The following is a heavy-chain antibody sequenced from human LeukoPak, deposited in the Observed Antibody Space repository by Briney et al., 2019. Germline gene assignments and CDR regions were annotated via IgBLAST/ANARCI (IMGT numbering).Heavy chain of an antibody. Sequence: SQTLSRTCTVSGGSISSGSYYWSWIRQPAGKGLEWIGRIYTSGSTNYNPSLKSQVTISVDTSKNQFSLKLSSVTAADTAVYYCARQDSTIFGVVIVLWGQGTLVTVSS. CDR1: GGSISSGSYY. V-gene: IGHV4-61*02. CDR2: IYTSGST. D-gene: IGHD3-3*01. CDR3: ARQDSTIFGVVIVL. J-gene: IGHJ4*02.